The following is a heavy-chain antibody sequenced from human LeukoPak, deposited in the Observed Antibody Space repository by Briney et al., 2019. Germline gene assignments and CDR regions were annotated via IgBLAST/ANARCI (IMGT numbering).Heavy chain of an antibody. Sequence: PSQTLSLTCTVSGGSISSGDYYWSWIRPPPGKGLGWIGYIYYSGSTYYNPSLKSRVTISVDTSKNQFSLKLSSVTAADTAVYYCARDYYYDSSGYMTAYWGQGTLVTVSS. V-gene: IGHV4-30-4*08. CDR3: ARDYYYDSSGYMTAY. CDR1: GGSISSGDYY. CDR2: IYYSGST. J-gene: IGHJ4*02. D-gene: IGHD3-22*01.